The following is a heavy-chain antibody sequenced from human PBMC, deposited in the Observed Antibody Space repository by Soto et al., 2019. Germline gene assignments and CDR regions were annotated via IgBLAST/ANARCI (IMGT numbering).Heavy chain of an antibody. CDR1: GGSISSYY. J-gene: IGHJ4*02. Sequence: QLQLQESGPGLVKPSETLSLTCTVSGGSISSYYWGWIRRPPGKGLEWIGSIYYSGSTYYNPSLKRRVTISVDTSKNQFSLNLSSVTAADTAVYYCARRWGYSFDCWGQGTLVTVSS. V-gene: IGHV4-39*01. D-gene: IGHD7-27*01. CDR3: ARRWGYSFDC. CDR2: IYYSGST.